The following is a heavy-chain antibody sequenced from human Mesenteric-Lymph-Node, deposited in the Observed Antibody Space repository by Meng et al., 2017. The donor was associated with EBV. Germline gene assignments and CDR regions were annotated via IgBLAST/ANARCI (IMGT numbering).Heavy chain of an antibody. CDR3: ARGYAGYYGKLFDY. Sequence: VRLRQWGAGPWKPSETLSLTGGVYGGSFSGYYWTWIRQPPGRGLEWIGEINHSGSTNHNPSLKSRVTISADTSKDQFSLKLSSVTAADTAVYYCARGYAGYYGKLFDYWGQGTLVTVSS. D-gene: IGHD3-3*01. CDR2: INHSGST. CDR1: GGSFSGYY. V-gene: IGHV4-34*01. J-gene: IGHJ4*02.